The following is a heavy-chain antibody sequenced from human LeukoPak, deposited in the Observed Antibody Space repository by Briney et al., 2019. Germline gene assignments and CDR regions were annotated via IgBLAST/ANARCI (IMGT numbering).Heavy chain of an antibody. CDR2: ISYDGSNK. J-gene: IGHJ4*02. CDR3: AKDFTYYYGSGSYYGPFDF. Sequence: PGRSLRLSCAASGFTFSSYGIHWVRQAPGKGLEWVAVISYDGSNKYYIASVKGRFTISRDNSKNTLYLQMSSLRAEDTAVYYCAKDFTYYYGSGSYYGPFDFWGQGTLVTVSS. CDR1: GFTFSSYG. V-gene: IGHV3-30*18. D-gene: IGHD3-10*01.